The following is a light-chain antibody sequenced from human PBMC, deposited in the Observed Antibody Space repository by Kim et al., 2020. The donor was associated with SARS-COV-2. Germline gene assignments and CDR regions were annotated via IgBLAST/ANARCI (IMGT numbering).Light chain of an antibody. V-gene: IGLV9-49*01. Sequence: QPVLTQPPSASASLGASLTLTCTLSSGYSNYKVDWYQQRPGKGPRFVMRVGTGGIVGSKGDGIPDRFSVFGSGLNRYLTMKNIQEVAESDYHCGADHGSGSNCGYVFGTGTKVTVL. J-gene: IGLJ1*01. CDR3: GADHGSGSNCGYV. CDR2: VGTGGIVG. CDR1: SGYSNYK.